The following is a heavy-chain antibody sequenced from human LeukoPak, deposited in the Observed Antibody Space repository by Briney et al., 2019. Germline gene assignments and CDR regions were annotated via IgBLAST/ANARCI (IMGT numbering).Heavy chain of an antibody. CDR2: IGTAGDT. V-gene: IGHV3-13*01. J-gene: IGHJ3*02. CDR1: GFTFSSYD. CDR3: ARGSGGAFDI. D-gene: IGHD3-10*01. Sequence: GGSLRLSCAASGFTFSSYDMHWVRQATGKGLEWVSAIGTAGDTHYPGSVKGRFTIPRENAKKSLYLQMNSLRAGDTAVYYCARGSGGAFDIWGQGTMVTVSS.